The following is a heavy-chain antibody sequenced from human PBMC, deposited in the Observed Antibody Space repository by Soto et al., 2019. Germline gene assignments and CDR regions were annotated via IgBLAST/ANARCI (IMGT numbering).Heavy chain of an antibody. CDR2: ISKDGLDR. CDR3: ASPREGQWLVFDH. D-gene: IGHD6-19*01. CDR1: GFTFSGFG. J-gene: IGHJ4*02. Sequence: GGSLRLSCVVSGFTFSGFGMHWVRQSPGEGLAWVASISKDGLDRYYSESVKGRFTISRDDSKSTVFLQMNSLKVEDTAAYFCASPREGQWLVFDHWGQRTLVTVSS. V-gene: IGHV3-30*19.